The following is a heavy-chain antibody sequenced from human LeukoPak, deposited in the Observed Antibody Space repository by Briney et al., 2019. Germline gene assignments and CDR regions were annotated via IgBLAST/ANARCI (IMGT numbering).Heavy chain of an antibody. CDR3: AREWEYSSSHP. V-gene: IGHV3-23*01. J-gene: IGHJ5*02. CDR1: GFTFSSYA. CDR2: IRGNGGST. Sequence: GGSLRLSCAASGFTFSSYAMSWVRQAPGKGLEWVSAIRGNGGSTYYADSVKGRFTISRDNSKNTLYLQMNSLRAEDTAVYYCAREWEYSSSHPWGQGSLVTVSS. D-gene: IGHD6-6*01.